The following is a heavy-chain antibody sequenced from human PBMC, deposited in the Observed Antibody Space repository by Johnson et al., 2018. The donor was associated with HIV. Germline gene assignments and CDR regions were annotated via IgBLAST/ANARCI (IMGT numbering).Heavy chain of an antibody. CDR1: GFTFSSYA. V-gene: IGHV3-48*03. D-gene: IGHD3-3*01. J-gene: IGHJ3*02. CDR3: ATFSSGI. Sequence: MQLVESGGGVVQPGRSLRLSCAASGFTFSSYAMHWVRQAPGKGLEWFSYISGSGLTMYYADSVKGRFTISRDNAKNSLYLQMNSLRAADTAVYYCATFSSGIWGQGTMVTVSS. CDR2: ISGSGLTM.